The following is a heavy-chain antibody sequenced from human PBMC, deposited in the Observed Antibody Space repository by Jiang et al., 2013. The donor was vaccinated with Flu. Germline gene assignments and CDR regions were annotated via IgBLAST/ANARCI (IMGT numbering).Heavy chain of an antibody. J-gene: IGHJ5*02. CDR1: GGSISSSSYY. CDR3: ARHGCSSTSCWGWFDP. CDR2: IYYSGST. Sequence: SGSGLVKPSETLSLTCTVSGGSISSSSYYWGWIRQPPGKGPEWIGSIYYSGSTYYNPSLKSRVTISVDTSKNQFSLKLSSVTAADTAVYYCARHGCSSTSCWGWFDPWGQGTLVTVSS. V-gene: IGHV4-39*01. D-gene: IGHD2-2*01.